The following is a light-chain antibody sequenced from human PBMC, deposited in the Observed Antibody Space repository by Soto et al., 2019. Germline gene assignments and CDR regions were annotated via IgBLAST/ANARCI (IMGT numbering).Light chain of an antibody. J-gene: IGKJ1*01. V-gene: IGKV1-5*03. Sequence: IQMHPSPSTLSASVEGRVTITCLASQSISSWLAWYQQKPGKAPKLLIYKASTLKSGVPSRFSGSGSGTEFTLTISSLQPDDFATYYCQHYNSYSEAFGQGTKVDIK. CDR1: QSISSW. CDR2: KAS. CDR3: QHYNSYSEA.